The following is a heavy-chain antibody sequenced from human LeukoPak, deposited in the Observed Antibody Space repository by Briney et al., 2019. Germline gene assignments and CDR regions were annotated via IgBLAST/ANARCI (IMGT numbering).Heavy chain of an antibody. D-gene: IGHD3-3*01. Sequence: GGSLRLSCAASGFTFDDYAMHWVRQAPGKGLEWVSGISWNSGSIGYADSVKGRFTISRDNAKNFLYLQMNSLRAEDTALYYCAKGGNYDFWSGNWFDPWGQGTLVTVSS. V-gene: IGHV3-9*01. CDR1: GFTFDDYA. CDR2: ISWNSGSI. J-gene: IGHJ5*02. CDR3: AKGGNYDFWSGNWFDP.